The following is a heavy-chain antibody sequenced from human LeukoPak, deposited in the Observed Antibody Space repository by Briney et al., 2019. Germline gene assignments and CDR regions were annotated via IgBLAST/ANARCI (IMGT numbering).Heavy chain of an antibody. CDR1: GYTFTGYY. V-gene: IGHV1-2*02. CDR2: INPNSGGT. D-gene: IGHD3-10*01. J-gene: IGHJ5*02. Sequence: ASVKVSCKASGYTFTGYYIHWVRQAPGQGLEWMGWINPNSGGTNYAQKFQGRVTMTRDTSISTAYMELSRLRSGDTAVYYCARSGTILLWFGEPSNWFDPWGQGTLVTVSS. CDR3: ARSGTILLWFGEPSNWFDP.